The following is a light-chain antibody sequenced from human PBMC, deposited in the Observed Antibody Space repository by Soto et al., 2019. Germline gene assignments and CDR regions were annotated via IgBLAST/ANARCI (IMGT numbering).Light chain of an antibody. CDR3: KSFTSSSVV. CDR2: EVS. Sequence: QSVLTQPASVSGSPGQSITISCTATSSDAGDYNYVSWYQQHPGKAPKLIIYEVSNRPSGVSHRFSGSKSDNTASLTISGLQAEDEADYYCKSFTSSSVVFGGGTQLTVL. J-gene: IGLJ2*01. V-gene: IGLV2-14*01. CDR1: SSDAGDYNY.